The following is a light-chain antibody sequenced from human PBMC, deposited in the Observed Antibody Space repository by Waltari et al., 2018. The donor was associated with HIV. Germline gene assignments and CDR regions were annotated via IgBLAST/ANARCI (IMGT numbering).Light chain of an antibody. CDR1: TPNIGSSN. CDR3: STWDERLNGVV. CDR2: ADA. J-gene: IGLJ2*01. Sequence: QSVLTQPPSASGAPGQRVTISCSGSTPNIGSSNVNWYQQFSRAAPKLLIYADALRPSVVPDRFSGSKSGTSASLVISGLQSEDEADYYCSTWDERLNGVVFGGGTRLTVV. V-gene: IGLV1-44*01.